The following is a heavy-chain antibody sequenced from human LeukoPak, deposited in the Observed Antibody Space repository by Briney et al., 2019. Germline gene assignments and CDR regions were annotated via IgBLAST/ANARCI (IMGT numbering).Heavy chain of an antibody. CDR3: ARDSGGFDY. CDR1: EFTFSRYW. D-gene: IGHD3-10*01. Sequence: GGSLRLSCAASEFTFSRYWMSWVRQAPGKGLEWVANIKQDGSTKYYLDSVKGRLTVSRDNSKSTLYLQMNSLRAEDTAVYYCARDSGGFDYWGQGTLVTVSS. J-gene: IGHJ4*02. CDR2: IKQDGSTK. V-gene: IGHV3-7*01.